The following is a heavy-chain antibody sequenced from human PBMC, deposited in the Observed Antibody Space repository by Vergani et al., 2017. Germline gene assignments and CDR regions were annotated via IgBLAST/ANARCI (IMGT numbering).Heavy chain of an antibody. CDR1: GFTFSDYY. CDR3: ARPMTKWYYFDY. CDR2: ISSSSSYT. J-gene: IGHJ4*02. Sequence: QVQLVESGGGLVKPGGSLRLSCAASGFTFSDYYMSWIRQAPGKGLEWVSYISSSSSYTNYADSVKGRFNISRDNAKNSLYLQMNSLRAEDTAVYYCARPMTKWYYFDYWGQGTLVTVSS. D-gene: IGHD2-8*01. V-gene: IGHV3-11*06.